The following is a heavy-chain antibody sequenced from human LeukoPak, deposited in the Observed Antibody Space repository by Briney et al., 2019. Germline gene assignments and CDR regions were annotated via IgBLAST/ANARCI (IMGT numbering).Heavy chain of an antibody. J-gene: IGHJ4*02. Sequence: PSQSPSLTCTVSGGSVSSGDSYWSWLRQPPWKGLGWIGSICYSGSTYYNPSLNTRYTISVNTSKNQFFLKLSSVTAADTAVYYCASAPLQDDILTGYYLDYWGQGNLVPVSS. CDR1: GGSVSSGDSY. CDR3: ASAPLQDDILTGYYLDY. D-gene: IGHD3-9*01. CDR2: ICYSGST. V-gene: IGHV4-30-4*01.